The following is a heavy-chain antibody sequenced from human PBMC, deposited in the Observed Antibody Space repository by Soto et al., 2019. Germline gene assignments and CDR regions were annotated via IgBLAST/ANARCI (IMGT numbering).Heavy chain of an antibody. V-gene: IGHV4-59*08. CDR3: ARQMLY. CDR2: IYDSGST. CDR1: GGSISSSY. J-gene: IGHJ4*02. Sequence: PSETLSLTCTVSGGSISSSYWSWIRQPPGKGLEWIGYIYDSGSTYYNSSLKSRVTMSVDTSKNQFSLKLSSVTAADTAVYYCARQMLYSCQATPVTVSS. D-gene: IGHD3-16*01.